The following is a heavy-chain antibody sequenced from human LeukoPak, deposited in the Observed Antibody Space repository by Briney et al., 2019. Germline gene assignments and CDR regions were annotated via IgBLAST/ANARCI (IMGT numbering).Heavy chain of an antibody. CDR1: GGSVSGYY. CDR3: ARGVGLTQGGTFDY. D-gene: IGHD1-26*01. V-gene: IGHV4-59*08. CDR2: IHYSGST. Sequence: SETQSLTCTVSGGSVSGYYWSWIRQPPGKGLQWIGYIHYSGSTNYNPSLKSRVTISVDTSKIQFSLKLSSVTAADTAVYYCARGVGLTQGGTFDYWGQGTLVTVSS. J-gene: IGHJ4*02.